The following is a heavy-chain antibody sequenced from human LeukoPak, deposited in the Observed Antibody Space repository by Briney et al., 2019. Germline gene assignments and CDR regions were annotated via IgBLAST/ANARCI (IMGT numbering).Heavy chain of an antibody. CDR1: GGSISSYY. CDR3: ARGRITMVRGVIIGSFWFDP. D-gene: IGHD3-10*01. J-gene: IGHJ5*02. Sequence: SKTLSLTCTVSGGSISSYYWSWIRQPPGKGLEWIGYIYYSGSTNYNPSLKSRVTISVDTSKNQFSLKLSSVTAADTAVYYCARGRITMVRGVIIGSFWFDPWGQGTLVTVSS. CDR2: IYYSGST. V-gene: IGHV4-59*12.